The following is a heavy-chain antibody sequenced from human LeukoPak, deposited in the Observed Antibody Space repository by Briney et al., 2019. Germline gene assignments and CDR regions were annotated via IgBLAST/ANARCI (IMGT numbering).Heavy chain of an antibody. CDR1: GFTFDDYA. CDR2: ISWNSGTI. D-gene: IGHD6-19*01. J-gene: IGHJ4*02. CDR3: AKDLYSSGWTHFDY. Sequence: GGSLRLSCAASGFTFDDYAMHWVRQAPGKGLEWVSSISWNSGTIAYVDSVKGRLTISRDNAKNSLYLQMNSLRAEDTALYYCAKDLYSSGWTHFDYWGQGTLVTVSS. V-gene: IGHV3-9*01.